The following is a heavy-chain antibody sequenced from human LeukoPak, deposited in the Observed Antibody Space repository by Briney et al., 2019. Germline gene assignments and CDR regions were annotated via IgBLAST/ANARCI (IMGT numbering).Heavy chain of an antibody. CDR2: IKQDGGEK. CDR1: GFTFSNYW. D-gene: IGHD3-10*01. CDR3: ARDRGGSVSHGFDAFDI. V-gene: IGHV3-7*01. Sequence: GGSLRLSCAASGFTFSNYWMNWVRQAPGKGLEWVANIKQDGGEKSYVDSVKGRFTISRDNAKNSLHLQMNSLRAEDTAVYYCARDRGGSVSHGFDAFDIWGQGTMVTVSS. J-gene: IGHJ3*02.